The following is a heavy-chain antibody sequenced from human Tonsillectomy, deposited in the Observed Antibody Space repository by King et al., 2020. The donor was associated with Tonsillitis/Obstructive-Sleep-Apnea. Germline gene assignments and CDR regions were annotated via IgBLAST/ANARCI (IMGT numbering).Heavy chain of an antibody. Sequence: VPLQESGPGLVKPSQTLSLTCTVSGGSISSGGYYWRWIRQHPGKGLEWIGYIYYSGSTYYNPSLKSLVTISVDTSKNQFSLKLSSVTAADTAVYYCARGRVNWNDGYAFDIWGQGTMVTVSS. V-gene: IGHV4-31*01. CDR2: IYYSGST. D-gene: IGHD1-1*01. J-gene: IGHJ3*02. CDR1: GGSISSGGYY. CDR3: ARGRVNWNDGYAFDI.